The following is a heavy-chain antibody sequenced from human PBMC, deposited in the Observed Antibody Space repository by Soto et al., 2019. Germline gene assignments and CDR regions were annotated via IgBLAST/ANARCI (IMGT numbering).Heavy chain of an antibody. CDR1: GYTFTSYA. CDR2: IIPIFGTA. J-gene: IGHJ6*02. Sequence: GASVKVSCKASGYTFTSYAMHWVRQAPGQGLEWMGGIIPIFGTANYAQKFQGRVTITADKSTSTAYMELSSLRSEDTAVYYCATDPGIAAAGRNYGMDVWGQGTTVTVS. D-gene: IGHD6-13*01. CDR3: ATDPGIAAAGRNYGMDV. V-gene: IGHV1-69*06.